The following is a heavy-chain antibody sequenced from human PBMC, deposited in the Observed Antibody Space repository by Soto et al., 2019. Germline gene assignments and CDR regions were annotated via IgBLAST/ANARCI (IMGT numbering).Heavy chain of an antibody. CDR3: XRHKGYCSSLSCYGMDV. J-gene: IGHJ6*02. CDR1: GYSFTIYW. V-gene: IGHV5-51*01. CDR2: IYPGDSDT. Sequence: PGEALKISCKGSGYSFTIYWIVWVRQMPGKGLEWMGTIYPGDSDTRYSPSFQGQVTISADKSISTAYLQWNSLKASDTAMYFCXRHKGYCSSLSCYGMDVWGQGATVTVSS. D-gene: IGHD2-2*01.